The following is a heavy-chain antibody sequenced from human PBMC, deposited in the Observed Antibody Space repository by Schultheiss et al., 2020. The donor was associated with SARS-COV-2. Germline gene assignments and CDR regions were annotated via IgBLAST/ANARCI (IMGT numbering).Heavy chain of an antibody. CDR3: ARDRASPFWFDP. V-gene: IGHV3-21*01. CDR1: GFTFSSYS. D-gene: IGHD3-10*01. J-gene: IGHJ5*02. CDR2: ISGRSGDT. Sequence: GGSLRLSCAASGFTFSSYSMNWVRQAPGKGLEWVSAISGRSGDTYYADSVKGRFTISRDNAKNSLYLQMNSLRAEDTAVYYCARDRASPFWFDPWGQGTLVTVSS.